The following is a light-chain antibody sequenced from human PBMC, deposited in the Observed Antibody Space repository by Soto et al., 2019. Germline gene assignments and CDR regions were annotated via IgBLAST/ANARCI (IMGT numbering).Light chain of an antibody. CDR3: QQYGSAPPFT. J-gene: IGKJ2*01. Sequence: EIVLTQSPGTLSLSPGERATLSCRASQRVSSSYLAWYQQKPGQAPRLLIYGASSRATGIPDRFSGSGSGTDFTLSIIRLEPEDFAVYFCQQYGSAPPFTFGQGTKVEI. CDR2: GAS. CDR1: QRVSSSY. V-gene: IGKV3-20*01.